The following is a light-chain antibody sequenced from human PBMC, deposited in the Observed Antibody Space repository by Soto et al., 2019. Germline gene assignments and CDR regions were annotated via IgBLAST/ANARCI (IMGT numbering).Light chain of an antibody. Sequence: QSALTQPPSASGSPGQSVTISCTGTSSDVGGYNYVSWYQHHPGKAPKLMIYEVSKRPSGVPDRFSGSKSGNTASLTVSGLQAEEEADYYCCSYAGSNSLVFGGVTKLTVL. CDR1: SSDVGGYNY. CDR2: EVS. J-gene: IGLJ2*01. CDR3: CSYAGSNSLV. V-gene: IGLV2-8*01.